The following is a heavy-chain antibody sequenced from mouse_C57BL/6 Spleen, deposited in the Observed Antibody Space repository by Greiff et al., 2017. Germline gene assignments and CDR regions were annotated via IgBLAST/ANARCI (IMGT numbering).Heavy chain of an antibody. CDR1: GYSFTGYY. CDR2: INPRTGGT. D-gene: IGHD2-4*01. V-gene: IGHV1-42*01. J-gene: IGHJ3*01. CDR3: ARYDYDEGAWFAY. Sequence: EVQLVESGPELVKPGASVKISCKASGYSFTGYYMNWVKQSPEKSLEWIGEINPRTGGTTYNQKFKAKATLTVDKSSSTAYLQLKSLPSEDSSVYYCARYDYDEGAWFAYWGQGTLVTVSA.